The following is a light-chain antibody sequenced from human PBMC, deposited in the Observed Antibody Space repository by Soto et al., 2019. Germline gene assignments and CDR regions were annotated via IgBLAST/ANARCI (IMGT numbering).Light chain of an antibody. Sequence: EIVLTQSPGTLSLSPGERATLSCRASQSVSNNYLAWYQQKPGQAPRLLIYDASTRATGIPPRFSGSGSGTDFTLTISSLEPEDFAVYYCQQRSNSFGGGTKVDIK. J-gene: IGKJ4*01. CDR1: QSVSNNY. CDR3: QQRSNS. CDR2: DAS. V-gene: IGKV3D-20*02.